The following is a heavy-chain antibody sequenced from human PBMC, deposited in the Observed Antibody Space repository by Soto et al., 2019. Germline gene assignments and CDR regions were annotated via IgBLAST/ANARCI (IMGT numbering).Heavy chain of an antibody. CDR1: GFSLSTSGVG. Sequence: QITLKESGPTLVKPTQTLTLTCTFSGFSLSTSGVGVGWIRQPPGKALEWLALIYWDDDKRYSPSLKSRLTITHDTSKNQVVLTMTNLDPVDTATYYCAHTDRFDSSGSYVGDYWGQGTLVTVSS. CDR3: AHTDRFDSSGSYVGDY. D-gene: IGHD6-19*01. V-gene: IGHV2-5*02. CDR2: IYWDDDK. J-gene: IGHJ4*02.